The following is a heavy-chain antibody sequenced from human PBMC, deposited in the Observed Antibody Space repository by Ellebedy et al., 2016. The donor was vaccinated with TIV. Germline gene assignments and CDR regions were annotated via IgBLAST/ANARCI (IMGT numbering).Heavy chain of an antibody. Sequence: GESLKISCAASGFTFNSYWMSWVRQAPGKGLEWVANINQDGSRIYYVDSVKGRFTISRANAKNSAYLRMNTLRVEDTAVYHCVRDGAYGDYSPGYYGMDVWGQGTTVTVSS. D-gene: IGHD3-22*01. CDR1: GFTFNSYW. J-gene: IGHJ6*02. CDR3: VRDGAYGDYSPGYYGMDV. CDR2: INQDGSRI. V-gene: IGHV3-7*03.